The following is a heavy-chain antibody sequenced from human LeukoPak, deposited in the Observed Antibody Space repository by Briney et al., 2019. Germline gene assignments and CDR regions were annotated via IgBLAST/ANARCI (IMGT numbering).Heavy chain of an antibody. CDR1: GFTFSSYG. CDR2: ISYDGSNK. V-gene: IGHV3-30*18. CDR3: AKAIYDYVWGSYRSPGDY. Sequence: GGSLRLSCAASGFTFSSYGMHWVRQAPGKGLEWVAVISYDGSNKYYADSVKGRFTISRDNSKNTLYLQMNSLRAEDTAVYYCAKAIYDYVWGSYRSPGDYWGQGTLVTVSS. J-gene: IGHJ4*02. D-gene: IGHD3-16*02.